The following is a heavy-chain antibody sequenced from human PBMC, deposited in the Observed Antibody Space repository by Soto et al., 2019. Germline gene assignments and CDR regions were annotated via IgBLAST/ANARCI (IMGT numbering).Heavy chain of an antibody. CDR3: ARDYYGSGSYYWFDP. CDR1: GYTFNRNA. CDR2: IDAGNGNT. D-gene: IGHD3-10*01. Sequence: QVQLVQSGAEVKKPGASVKVSCKASGYTFNRNAIHWVRQAPGQRLEWMGWIDAGNGNTRYSQKFQGRVTITRDTPARTAYMELSSLISEDTAVYYCARDYYGSGSYYWFDPWGQGTLVTVSS. J-gene: IGHJ5*02. V-gene: IGHV1-3*01.